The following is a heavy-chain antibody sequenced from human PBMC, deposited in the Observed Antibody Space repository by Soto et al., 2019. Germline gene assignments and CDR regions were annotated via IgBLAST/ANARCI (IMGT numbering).Heavy chain of an antibody. CDR2: ICYGGTT. CDR1: GASTSSSNYC. Sequence: PSETLSLTCTVSGASTSSSNYCWAWIRQPPGKEPQWIVTICYGGTTHHNPSLKSRVTFSVDTSKTQFSLKLRSVTAADTAIYYCARGYDSIGYFAPYYFDVWGQGTLVTVSS. J-gene: IGHJ4*02. CDR3: ARGYDSIGYFAPYYFDV. V-gene: IGHV4-39*07. D-gene: IGHD3-22*01.